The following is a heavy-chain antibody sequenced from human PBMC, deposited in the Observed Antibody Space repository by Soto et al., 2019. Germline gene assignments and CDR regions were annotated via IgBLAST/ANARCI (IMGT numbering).Heavy chain of an antibody. J-gene: IGHJ4*02. CDR3: AKDAYYDSSGYYKGSFDY. Sequence: WGSLLVSCASSGFTFSSYGMHWVRQAPGKGLEWVAVISYDGSNKYYADSVKGRFTISRDNSKNTLYLQMNSLRAEDTAVYYCAKDAYYDSSGYYKGSFDYWGQGTMVTVSS. V-gene: IGHV3-30*18. CDR1: GFTFSSYG. D-gene: IGHD3-22*01. CDR2: ISYDGSNK.